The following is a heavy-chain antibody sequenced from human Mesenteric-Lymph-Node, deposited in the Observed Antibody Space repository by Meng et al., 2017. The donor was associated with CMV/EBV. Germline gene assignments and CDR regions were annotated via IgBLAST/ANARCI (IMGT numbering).Heavy chain of an antibody. CDR2: IFYSGTT. CDR3: ARANGGDFYGWFDP. D-gene: IGHD4-17*01. J-gene: IGHJ5*02. CDR1: GGSTSSYY. V-gene: IGHV4-59*01. Sequence: SETLSLTCTVSGGSTSSYYWSWIRQSPGKGLEWIGNIFYSGTTTYSPSLRGRVAIAADTSKNQISLRLNSVTPADTAVYYCARANGGDFYGWFDPWGQGSLVTVSS.